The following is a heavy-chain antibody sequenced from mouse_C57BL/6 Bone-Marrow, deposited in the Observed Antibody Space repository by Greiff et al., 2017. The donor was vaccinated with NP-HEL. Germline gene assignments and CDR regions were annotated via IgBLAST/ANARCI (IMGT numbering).Heavy chain of an antibody. CDR3: ARDPYSNYFYWYFDV. CDR2: ISYDGSN. V-gene: IGHV3-6*01. D-gene: IGHD2-5*01. J-gene: IGHJ1*03. CDR1: GYSITSGYY. Sequence: ESGPGLVKPSQSLSLTCSVTGYSITSGYYWNWIRQFPGNKLEWMGYISYDGSNNYNPSLKNRISITRDTSKNQFFLKLNSVTTEDTATYYCARDPYSNYFYWYFDVWGTGTTVTVSS.